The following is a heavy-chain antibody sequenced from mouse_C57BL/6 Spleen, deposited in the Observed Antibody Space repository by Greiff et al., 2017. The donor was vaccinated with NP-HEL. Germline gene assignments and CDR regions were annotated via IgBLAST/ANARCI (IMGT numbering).Heavy chain of an antibody. Sequence: DVKLQESGPGLVKPSQSLSLTCTVTGYSITSGYGWNWIRQFPGNKLEWMGYISYSGSTNYNPSLKRRISITRDTSKNQFFLQLNSVTTEDTATYYCDRTARVKYWGQGTTLTVSA. CDR1: GYSITSGYG. CDR3: DRTARVKY. CDR2: ISYSGST. V-gene: IGHV3-2*02. J-gene: IGHJ2*01. D-gene: IGHD1-2*01.